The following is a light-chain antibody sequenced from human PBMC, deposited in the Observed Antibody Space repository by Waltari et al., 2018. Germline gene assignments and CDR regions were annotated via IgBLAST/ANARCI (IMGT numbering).Light chain of an antibody. CDR2: GAS. Sequence: VLTQSPGTLSLSPGERATLSCRASQSITKKFFAWYQQKPGQAPRLRIYGASSMAAGIPDRFSGSGSGTDFTLTISRLEPEDSAVYYCQQYGSSVMYTFGQGTKLEIK. CDR3: QQYGSSVMYT. CDR1: QSITKKF. J-gene: IGKJ2*01. V-gene: IGKV3-20*01.